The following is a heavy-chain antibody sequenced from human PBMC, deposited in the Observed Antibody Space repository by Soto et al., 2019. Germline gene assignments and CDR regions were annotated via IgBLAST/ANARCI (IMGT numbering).Heavy chain of an antibody. V-gene: IGHV4-30-4*01. Sequence: PSETLSLTCTVSGGSISSGDYYWSWIRQPPGKGLEWIGYIYYSGSTYYNPSLKSRVTISVDTSKNQFSLKLSSVTAADTAVYYCARAGIVQVSYAMDVWGQGTTVTVSS. CDR3: ARAGIVQVSYAMDV. CDR2: IYYSGST. CDR1: GGSISSGDYY. J-gene: IGHJ6*02. D-gene: IGHD2-8*01.